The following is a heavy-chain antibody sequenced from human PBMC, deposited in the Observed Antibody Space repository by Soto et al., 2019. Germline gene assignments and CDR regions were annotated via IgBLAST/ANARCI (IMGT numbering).Heavy chain of an antibody. J-gene: IGHJ4*02. CDR2: ISAYNGNT. CDR3: ARRLGAFVVLPAAYDY. CDR1: GYTFTSYG. D-gene: IGHD2-2*01. V-gene: IGHV1-18*01. Sequence: ASVKVSCKASGYTFTSYGISWVRQVPGQGIEWMGWISAYNGNTNYAQKLQGRVTMTTDTSTSTAYMELRSLRSDDTAVYYCARRLGAFVVLPAAYDYWGQGTLVTVS.